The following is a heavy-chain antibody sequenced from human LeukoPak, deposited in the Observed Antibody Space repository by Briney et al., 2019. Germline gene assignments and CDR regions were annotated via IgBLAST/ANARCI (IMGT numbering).Heavy chain of an antibody. CDR1: GGTFSSYA. Sequence: SVKVSCKASGGTFSSYAISGVRQAPGQGREWVGGIIPIFGTANYAQKFQGKVTVTTDESTSTAYMALSSLRSEDTAVYYCARAYGSGSYYSDYFDYWGQGTLVTVSS. D-gene: IGHD3-10*01. J-gene: IGHJ4*02. V-gene: IGHV1-69*05. CDR2: IIPIFGTA. CDR3: ARAYGSGSYYSDYFDY.